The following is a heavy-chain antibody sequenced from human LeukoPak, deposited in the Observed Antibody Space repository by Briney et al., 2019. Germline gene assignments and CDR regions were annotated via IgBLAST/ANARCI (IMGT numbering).Heavy chain of an antibody. CDR1: GGSISSYY. D-gene: IGHD5-12*01. Sequence: SETLSLTCTVSGGSISSYYWSWIRQPPGKGLEWIGYIYYSGSTNYNPSLKSRVTISVDTSKNQFSLKLSSVTAADTAVYYCARDLGGVATYYGMDVWGKGTTVTVSS. V-gene: IGHV4-59*01. CDR3: ARDLGGVATYYGMDV. CDR2: IYYSGST. J-gene: IGHJ6*04.